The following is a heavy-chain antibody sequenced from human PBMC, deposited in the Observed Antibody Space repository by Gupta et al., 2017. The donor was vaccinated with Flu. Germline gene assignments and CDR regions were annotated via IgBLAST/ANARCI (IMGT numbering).Heavy chain of an antibody. CDR1: GYTFTSYY. V-gene: IGHV1-46*01. D-gene: IGHD3-10*01. J-gene: IGHJ4*02. Sequence: QVQLVQSGAEVKKPGASVKVSCKASGYTFTSYYMHWVRQAHGQGLEWMGIINPSVGSRSYAKKFQGRVTMTRDTSTSTVYMELSSLRSEDTAVYYCARDLYYYGSGSYEAQLFDYWGQGTLVTVSS. CDR3: ARDLYYYGSGSYEAQLFDY. CDR2: INPSVGSR.